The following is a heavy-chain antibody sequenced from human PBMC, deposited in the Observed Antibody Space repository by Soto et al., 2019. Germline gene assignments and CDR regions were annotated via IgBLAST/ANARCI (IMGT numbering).Heavy chain of an antibody. Sequence: PGGFLRLSCAASGFTVSSNYMSWVRQAPGKGLEWVSVISSGGSTYYADSVKGRFTISRDNSKNTLYLQMNSLRAEDTAVYYCARDRIPTGMDVWGQGTTVTVSS. CDR3: ARDRIPTGMDV. CDR2: ISSGGST. J-gene: IGHJ6*02. V-gene: IGHV3-66*01. CDR1: GFTVSSNY.